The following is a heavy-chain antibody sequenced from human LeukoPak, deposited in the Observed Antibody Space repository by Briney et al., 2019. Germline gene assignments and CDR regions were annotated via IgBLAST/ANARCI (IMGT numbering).Heavy chain of an antibody. Sequence: SETLSLTCGVSGVSITSGNWWSWVRQPPGKGLEWIGEIYHSGSINYNPSLKSRVTISVDKSKNQFSLKLNSVTAGDTAVYYCWHSGYESGLDYWGQGTLVTVSS. CDR3: WHSGYESGLDY. CDR2: IYHSGSI. V-gene: IGHV4-4*02. CDR1: GVSITSGNW. D-gene: IGHD5-12*01. J-gene: IGHJ4*02.